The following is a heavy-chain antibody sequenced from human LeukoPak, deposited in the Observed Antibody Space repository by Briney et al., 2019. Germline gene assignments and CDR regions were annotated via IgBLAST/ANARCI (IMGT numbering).Heavy chain of an antibody. CDR3: ARIPNSSGWSYWYFDL. J-gene: IGHJ2*01. CDR2: IYFSGST. CDR1: DDSISSYY. D-gene: IGHD6-19*01. Sequence: SETLSLTCTVSDDSISSYYWSWIRQPPGKGLEWIGYIYFSGSTTYNPSLKSRVSISADTSKNQFSLKLSSVTAADTAVYYCARIPNSSGWSYWYFDLWGRGTLVTVSS. V-gene: IGHV4-59*01.